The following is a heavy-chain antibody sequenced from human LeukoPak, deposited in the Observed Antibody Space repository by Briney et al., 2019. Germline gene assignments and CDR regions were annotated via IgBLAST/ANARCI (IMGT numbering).Heavy chain of an antibody. CDR1: GDSISSYY. CDR3: ATGYSSTWYYFDY. CDR2: IYHSGST. V-gene: IGHV4-59*01. J-gene: IGHJ4*02. D-gene: IGHD6-13*01. Sequence: SETLSLTCTVSGDSISSYYWSWIRQPPGKRLEWSGYIYHSGSTNYNPSLKSRVTISADTSKDQFSLKLASVTAADTAVYYCATGYSSTWYYFDYWGQGTLVTVSS.